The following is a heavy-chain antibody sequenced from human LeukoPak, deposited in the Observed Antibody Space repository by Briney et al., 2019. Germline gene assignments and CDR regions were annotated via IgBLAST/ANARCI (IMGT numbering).Heavy chain of an antibody. CDR1: GDSINSSDNY. CDR3: ARRFDF. V-gene: IGHV4-39*07. CDR2: ISYSGMT. Sequence: PSETLSLTCSVSGDSINSSDNYWGWIRQPPGKALEWIGSISYSGMTYYNPSLKSRVAISLDTSQNQVSLKLISLTAADTAIYYCARRFDFWGQGTLVTVSS. J-gene: IGHJ4*02.